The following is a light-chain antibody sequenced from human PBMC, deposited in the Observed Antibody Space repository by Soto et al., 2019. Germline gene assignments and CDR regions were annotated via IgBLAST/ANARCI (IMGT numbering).Light chain of an antibody. Sequence: QSVLTQPPSVSGSPGQSITISCTGTSSDVGSYNLVSWYQQHPGKAPKLMIYEVSKRPSGVSNRFSGSKSGNTASLTISGLQSEDEADYYCCSYAGSSTFYVFGTGTQLTVL. V-gene: IGLV2-23*02. CDR3: CSYAGSSTFYV. CDR2: EVS. CDR1: SSDVGSYNL. J-gene: IGLJ1*01.